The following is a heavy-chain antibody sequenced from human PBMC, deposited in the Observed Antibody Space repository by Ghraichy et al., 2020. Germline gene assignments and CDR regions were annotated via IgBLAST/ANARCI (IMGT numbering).Heavy chain of an antibody. D-gene: IGHD6-19*01. CDR3: ARGGEGDQRGGCDY. J-gene: IGHJ4*02. Sequence: SETLSLTCAVYGGSFSGYYWSWIRQPPGKGLEWIGEINHSGSTNYNPSLKSRVTISVDTSKNQFSLKLSSVTAADTAVYYCARGGEGDQRGGCDYWGQGTLVTVSS. CDR2: INHSGST. V-gene: IGHV4-34*01. CDR1: GGSFSGYY.